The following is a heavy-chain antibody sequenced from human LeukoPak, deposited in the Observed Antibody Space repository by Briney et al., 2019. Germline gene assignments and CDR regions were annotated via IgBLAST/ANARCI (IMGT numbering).Heavy chain of an antibody. CDR2: TSYDGSNE. D-gene: IGHD2-21*02. CDR1: GFTLSCCG. V-gene: IGHV3-33*01. CDR3: ARWDGGDEGRLRY. J-gene: IGHJ4*02. Sequence: GGSLRLSCAASGFTLSCCGMHWVRQAPGKGLEWVTYTSYDGSNENYIESVKGRFIISRDNSRNTLHLQMNSLRAEDTALYYCARWDGGDEGRLRYWGQGTLVTVSS.